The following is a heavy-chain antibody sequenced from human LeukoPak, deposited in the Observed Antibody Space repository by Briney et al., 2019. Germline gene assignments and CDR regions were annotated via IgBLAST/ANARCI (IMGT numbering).Heavy chain of an antibody. CDR3: AKTLSRDSGDAFDI. J-gene: IGHJ3*02. CDR1: GFTFSSYS. D-gene: IGHD1-26*01. CDR2: ISSSSSYI. V-gene: IGHV3-21*01. Sequence: GGSLRLSCAASGFTFSSYSMNWVRQAPGKGLEWVSSISSSSSYIYYADSVKGRFTTSRDNAEKSLYLQLNSLRAEDTAVYYCAKTLSRDSGDAFDIWGQGTMVTVSS.